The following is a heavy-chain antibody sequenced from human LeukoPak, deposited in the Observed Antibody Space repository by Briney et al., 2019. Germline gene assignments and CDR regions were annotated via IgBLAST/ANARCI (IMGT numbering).Heavy chain of an antibody. CDR1: GFAFSSGA. CDR2: IRGDNSII. D-gene: IGHD3-10*02. V-gene: IGHV3-23*01. J-gene: IGHJ3*01. Sequence: GGSLRLSCAASGFAFSSGAMSWVRQAPGKGLEWVSLIRGDNSIIEYADSVKGRFTISRDNSKNTLYLQMDSLSVEDTATYYCAKCSATYYNDAFDVWGRGTMVTVSS. CDR3: AKCSATYYNDAFDV.